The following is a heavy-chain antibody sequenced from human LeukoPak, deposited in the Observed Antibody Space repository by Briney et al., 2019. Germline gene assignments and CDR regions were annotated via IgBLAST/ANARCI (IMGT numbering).Heavy chain of an antibody. J-gene: IGHJ4*02. CDR3: GRFGYEAAVDY. V-gene: IGHV3-7*01. CDR1: EFTFSTYW. D-gene: IGHD6-13*01. CDR2: IEPPGSET. Sequence: GGSLRLSCAASEFTFSTYWMTWVRQAPGEGLEWVANIEPPGSETYYVDPVKGRFTISRDNAKNLLYLQMNSLRAEDTAVYYCGRFGYEAAVDYWGQGTLVTVSS.